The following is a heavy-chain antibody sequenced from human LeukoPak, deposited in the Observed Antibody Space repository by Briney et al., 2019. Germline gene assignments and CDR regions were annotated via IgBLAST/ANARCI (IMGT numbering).Heavy chain of an antibody. CDR2: ISYDGSNK. V-gene: IGHV3-30-3*01. CDR3: AKDTS. CDR1: GFTFSSYA. J-gene: IGHJ4*02. Sequence: GGSLRLSCAASGFTFSSYAMHWVRQAPGKGLEWMAVISYDGSNKYYADSVKGRFTISRDNSKNTLYLQMNSLRAEDTAVYYCAKDTSWGQGTLVTVSS.